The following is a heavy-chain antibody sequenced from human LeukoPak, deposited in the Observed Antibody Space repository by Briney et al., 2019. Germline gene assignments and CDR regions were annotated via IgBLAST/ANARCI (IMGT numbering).Heavy chain of an antibody. V-gene: IGHV3-30*18. CDR2: ISYHGTNK. J-gene: IGHJ4*02. CDR1: GFTFSSYG. CDR3: AKGLGYGYEFDY. D-gene: IGHD5-12*01. Sequence: GGSLRLSCAASGFTFSSYGMHWVRQAPGKGLEWVAVISYHGTNKYYADSVKGRLTISRDDSKNTLYLQMNSLRTEDSAVYFCAKGLGYGYEFDYWGQGTLVTVSS.